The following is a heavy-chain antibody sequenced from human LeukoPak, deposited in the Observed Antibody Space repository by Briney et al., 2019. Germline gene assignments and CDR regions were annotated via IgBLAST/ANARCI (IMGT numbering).Heavy chain of an antibody. J-gene: IGHJ3*02. CDR1: GYTFTGYY. D-gene: IGHD4-17*01. V-gene: IGHV1-2*02. CDR3: ARDLVTVTKGFDI. Sequence: ASVKVSCKASGYTFTGYYMHWERQAPGQGLEWMGWINPNSGGTNYAQKFQGRVTMTRDTSISTAYMELSRLRSDDTAVYYCARDLVTVTKGFDIWGQGTMVSVSS. CDR2: INPNSGGT.